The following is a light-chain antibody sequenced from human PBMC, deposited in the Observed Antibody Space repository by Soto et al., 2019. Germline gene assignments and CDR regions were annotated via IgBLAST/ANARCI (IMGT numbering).Light chain of an antibody. V-gene: IGKV1-33*01. J-gene: IGKJ4*01. Sequence: DIQMTQSPSSLSASIGDRVIITCQASQDISHYLSWYQQKPGRAPKLLIYDATTLETGVPSRFSGTGSGTHFTFTINTLQPDDISTYYCQQYDSLPPAFGGGTTVEIK. CDR1: QDISHY. CDR2: DAT. CDR3: QQYDSLPPA.